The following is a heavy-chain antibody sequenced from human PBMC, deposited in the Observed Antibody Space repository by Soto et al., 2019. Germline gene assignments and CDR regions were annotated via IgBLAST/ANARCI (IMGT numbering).Heavy chain of an antibody. V-gene: IGHV1-69*12. J-gene: IGHJ6*02. D-gene: IGHD6-6*01. CDR3: ARFSSSYHEGGYYYYGMDV. CDR1: GGTFSSYA. CDR2: IIPIFGTA. Sequence: QVQLVQSGAEVKKPGSSVKVSCKASGGTFSSYAISWVRQAPGQGLEWMGGIIPIFGTANYAQKFQGRVTITADESTSTAYMELSSLRSEDTAVYYCARFSSSYHEGGYYYYGMDVWGQGTTVTVSS.